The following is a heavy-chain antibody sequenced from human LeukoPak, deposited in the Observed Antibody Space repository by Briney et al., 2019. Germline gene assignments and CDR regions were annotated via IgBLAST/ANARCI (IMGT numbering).Heavy chain of an antibody. D-gene: IGHD2-8*01. CDR1: GFTFSSYA. V-gene: IGHV3-23*01. CDR2: ISDSGDYT. CDR3: AKDTSIGKYCTSGVCSPFDY. Sequence: PGGSLRLSCAGSGFTFSSYAMSLVRHAPGKRLEWCSAISDSGDYTYYADSVKGRFTISRDNAKNTLYLPVNSLRAEDTAVYYCAKDTSIGKYCTSGVCSPFDYWGQGTLVTVSS. J-gene: IGHJ4*02.